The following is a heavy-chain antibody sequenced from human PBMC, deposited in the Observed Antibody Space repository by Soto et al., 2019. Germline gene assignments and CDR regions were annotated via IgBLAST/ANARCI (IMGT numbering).Heavy chain of an antibody. D-gene: IGHD3-9*01. CDR3: AREDRYYDILTGYYGGGWFDP. J-gene: IGHJ5*02. CDR1: GFTFSSYS. V-gene: IGHV3-21*01. CDR2: ISSSSSYI. Sequence: KAGGSLRLSCAASGFTFSSYSMNWVRQAPGKGLEWVSSISSSSSYIYYADSVKGRFTISRDNAKNSLYLQMNSLRAEDTAVYYCAREDRYYDILTGYYGGGWFDPWGQGTLVTVSS.